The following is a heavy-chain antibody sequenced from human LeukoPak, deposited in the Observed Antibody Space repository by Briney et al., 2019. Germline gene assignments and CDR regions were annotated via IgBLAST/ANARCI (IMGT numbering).Heavy chain of an antibody. CDR1: GYTFTGYY. V-gene: IGHV1-2*02. J-gene: IGHJ6*03. CDR3: ARDSEWGTSHDDYYYYYYMDV. Sequence: ASVKVSCKASGYTFTGYYMHWVRRASGQGLEWMGWINPNSGGTNYAQKFQGRVTMTRDTSISTAYMELSRLRSDDTAVYYCARDSEWGTSHDDYYYYYYMDVWGKGTTVTVSS. CDR2: INPNSGGT. D-gene: IGHD2-2*01.